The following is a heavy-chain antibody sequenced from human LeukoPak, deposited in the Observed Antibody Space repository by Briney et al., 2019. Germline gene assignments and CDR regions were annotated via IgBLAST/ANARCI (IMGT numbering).Heavy chain of an antibody. V-gene: IGHV4-59*01. CDR2: IYYSGST. J-gene: IGHJ4*02. CDR1: GGSITSYY. Sequence: SVTLSLTCTVSGGSITSYYWSWIRQPPGKGLEWIGYIYYSGSTNYNPSLKSRVTISVDTSKNQYSLQLSSVTAADTAVYYCARSISGYFDYWGQGTLVTVSS. D-gene: IGHD3-22*01. CDR3: ARSISGYFDY.